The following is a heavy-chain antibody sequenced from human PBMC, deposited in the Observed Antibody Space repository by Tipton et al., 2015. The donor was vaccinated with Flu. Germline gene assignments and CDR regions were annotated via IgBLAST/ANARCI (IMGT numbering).Heavy chain of an antibody. V-gene: IGHV3-64*01. CDR2: INSNGDYT. D-gene: IGHD1-26*01. CDR1: GLTLRNYA. Sequence: SLRLSCAGSGLTLRNYAMHWVRQAPGKGLEYVSGINSNGDYTTYANSVKGRFTISRDNSRNTLYLQMSSLRDEDTAVYYCARDGFSGSTQDYLDYWGRGTLVAVSS. J-gene: IGHJ4*02. CDR3: ARDGFSGSTQDYLDY.